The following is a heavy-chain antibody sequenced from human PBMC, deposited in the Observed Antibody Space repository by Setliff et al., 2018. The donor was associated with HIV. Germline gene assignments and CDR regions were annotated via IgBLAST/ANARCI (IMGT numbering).Heavy chain of an antibody. J-gene: IGHJ6*03. V-gene: IGHV1-8*02. CDR1: GYTFTSSD. CDR2: MNPNSGNT. Sequence: ASVKVSCKASGYTFTSSDINWVRQATGQGLEWMRWMNPNSGNTGYARKFQGRVTMTRDTSIRTAYMELSSLRSEDTAVYYCARGAWYTSGWYSSRYLDVWGKGTTVTVSS. CDR3: ARGAWYTSGWYSSRYLDV. D-gene: IGHD6-19*01.